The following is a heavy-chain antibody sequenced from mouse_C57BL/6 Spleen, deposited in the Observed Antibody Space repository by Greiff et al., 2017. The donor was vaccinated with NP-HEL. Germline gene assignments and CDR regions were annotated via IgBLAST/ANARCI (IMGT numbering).Heavy chain of an antibody. J-gene: IGHJ4*01. CDR3: ARPNDYGYYAMDY. CDR2: ISSGSSTI. Sequence: EVKLVESGGGLVKPGGSLKLSCAASGFTFSDYGMHWVRQAPEKGLEWVAYISSGSSTIYYADTVKGRFTISRDNAKNTLFLQMTSLRSEDTAMYYGARPNDYGYYAMDYWGQGTSVTVSS. CDR1: GFTFSDYG. D-gene: IGHD2-4*01. V-gene: IGHV5-17*01.